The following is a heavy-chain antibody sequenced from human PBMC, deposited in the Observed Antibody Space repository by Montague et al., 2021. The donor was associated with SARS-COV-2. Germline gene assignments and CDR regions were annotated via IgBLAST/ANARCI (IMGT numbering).Heavy chain of an antibody. CDR3: ARVHIVVVTAMRYFDL. Sequence: TLSLTCTVSGGSISSGGYYWSWIRRHPGKGLEWIGYIYYSGSTYYXPSLKSRVTISVDTSKNQFSLKLSSVTAADTAVYYCARVHIVVVTAMRYFDLWGRGTLVTVSS. J-gene: IGHJ2*01. CDR2: IYYSGST. V-gene: IGHV4-31*03. CDR1: GGSISSGGYY. D-gene: IGHD2-21*02.